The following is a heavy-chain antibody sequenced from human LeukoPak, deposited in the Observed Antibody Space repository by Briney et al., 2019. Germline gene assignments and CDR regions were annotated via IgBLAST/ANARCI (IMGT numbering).Heavy chain of an antibody. V-gene: IGHV3-66*01. CDR1: GLTVTTRH. J-gene: IGHJ4*02. CDR3: AQGFKDFDY. Sequence: PGGSLRLSRAVSGLTVTTRHLSWVRQAPGKGLEWVSVIYGGGGTYYADSVKGRFTISRDNSKNTLYLQMNSLRAEDTALYYCAQGFKDFDYWGQGTLVTVSS. CDR2: IYGGGGT.